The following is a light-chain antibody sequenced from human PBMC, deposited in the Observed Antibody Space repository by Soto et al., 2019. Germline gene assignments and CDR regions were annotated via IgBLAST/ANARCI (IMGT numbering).Light chain of an antibody. CDR3: CSYAGNSTLYV. CDR2: EGS. Sequence: QSALTQPASVSGSPGQSITISCTGTSSDFGSYNLVSWYQQHPGKAPKLMIYEGSKRPSGISNRFSGSKSGNTASLTISGLQAEDEADYHCCSYAGNSTLYVFGTGTKLTVL. J-gene: IGLJ1*01. CDR1: SSDFGSYNL. V-gene: IGLV2-23*01.